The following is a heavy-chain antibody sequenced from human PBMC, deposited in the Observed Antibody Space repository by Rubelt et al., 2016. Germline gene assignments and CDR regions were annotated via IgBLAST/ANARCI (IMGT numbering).Heavy chain of an antibody. D-gene: IGHD3-3*01. V-gene: IGHV4-39*07. CDR2: MYYSGDT. Sequence: QLQLQESGPGLVKPSETLSLTCTVSGGAISDSDYYWAWIRQPPGRGLEYIVSMYYSGDTNYNPSLKSRVTMSLDASNNQISRRLDAVTAADTAGYYCARGMESTLFYFDSWGLGTLVTVSS. CDR1: GGAISDSDYY. J-gene: IGHJ4*02. CDR3: ARGMESTLFYFDS.